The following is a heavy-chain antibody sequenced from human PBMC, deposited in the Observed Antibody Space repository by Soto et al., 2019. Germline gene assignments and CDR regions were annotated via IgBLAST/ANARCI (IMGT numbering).Heavy chain of an antibody. CDR3: ARGPLPAARSPFDY. D-gene: IGHD2-2*01. J-gene: IGHJ4*02. CDR1: GGSFSGYY. V-gene: IGHV4-34*01. Sequence: SETLSLTCAVYGGSFSGYYWSWIRQPPGKGLEWIGEINHSGSTNYNPSLKSRVTISVDTSKNQFSLKLSSVTAADTAVYYCARGPLPAARSPFDYWGQGTLVTVSS. CDR2: INHSGST.